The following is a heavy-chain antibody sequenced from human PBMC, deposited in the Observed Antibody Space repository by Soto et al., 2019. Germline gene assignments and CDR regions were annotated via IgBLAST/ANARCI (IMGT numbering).Heavy chain of an antibody. CDR1: GFTFSSFW. D-gene: IGHD3-10*01. CDR2: INSDGSSA. CDR3: ARAVRSGSYPYYYYGMDV. J-gene: IGHJ6*02. V-gene: IGHV3-74*01. Sequence: EVQVVESGGGLVQPGGSLRLSCAASGFTFSSFWVHWVRQAPGKGLVWVSRINSDGSSASYADSVKGRFTISRDNAKNTLYLQMNSLRAEDTAVYYCARAVRSGSYPYYYYGMDVWGQGTTVTVSS.